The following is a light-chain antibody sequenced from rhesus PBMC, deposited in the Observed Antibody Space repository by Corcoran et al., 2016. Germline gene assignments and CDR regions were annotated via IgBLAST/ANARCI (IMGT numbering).Light chain of an antibody. Sequence: QAAPTQSPSMSGSPGQSVTISCTGTSSDIGGYNRVSWFQQHPGKAPKLMIYEVSKRPSGVSDRFSGSKSANTASLTIFGLQTEDGADYSCTSYASSGTFIFGSGTRLTVL. J-gene: IGLJ1*01. CDR3: TSYASSGTFI. CDR2: EVS. CDR1: SSDIGGYNR. V-gene: IGLV2-13*03.